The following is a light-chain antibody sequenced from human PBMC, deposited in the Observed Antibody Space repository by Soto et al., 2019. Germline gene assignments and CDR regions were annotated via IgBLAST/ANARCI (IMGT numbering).Light chain of an antibody. CDR3: QQYGSPPYT. Sequence: EIVLTQSPGTLSLSPGERATLSCRASQSVSSSYLAWYPHKPGQAPSLPIYGASSRATGIPDRFSGSGSGTDFPLTISRLEPEDFAVYYCQQYGSPPYTFGQGTTLEIK. CDR2: GAS. CDR1: QSVSSSY. V-gene: IGKV3-20*01. J-gene: IGKJ2*01.